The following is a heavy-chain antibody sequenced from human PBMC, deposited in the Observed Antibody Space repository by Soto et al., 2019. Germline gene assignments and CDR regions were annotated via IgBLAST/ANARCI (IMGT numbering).Heavy chain of an antibody. CDR3: ARGATYYDFWSGYDY. D-gene: IGHD3-3*01. V-gene: IGHV1-69*13. CDR2: IIPIFGTA. CDR1: GGTFSSYA. J-gene: IGHJ4*02. Sequence: SVKVSCKASGGTFSSYAISWVRQAPGQGLEWMGGIIPIFGTANYAQKFQGRVTITADESTSTAYMELSSLRSEDTAVYYCARGATYYDFWSGYDYWGEGTLVTVSS.